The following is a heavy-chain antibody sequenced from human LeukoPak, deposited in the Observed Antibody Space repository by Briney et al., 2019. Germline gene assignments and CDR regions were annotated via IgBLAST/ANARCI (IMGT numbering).Heavy chain of an antibody. CDR1: GFTLSRYW. CDR3: ARSAYYYDSDSGSY. Sequence: PGGSLRLSCAASGFTLSRYWMSWVRQAPGKGLEWVACIKQDGNEKYYVDSVKGRFTISRDNAKNSLYLQMNSLRAEDTAVYYCARSAYYYDSDSGSYWGQGTLVTVPS. V-gene: IGHV3-7*04. J-gene: IGHJ4*02. D-gene: IGHD3-10*01. CDR2: IKQDGNEK.